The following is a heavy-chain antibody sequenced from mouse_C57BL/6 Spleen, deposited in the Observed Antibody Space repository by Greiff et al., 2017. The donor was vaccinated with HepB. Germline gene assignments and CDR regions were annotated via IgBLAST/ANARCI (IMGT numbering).Heavy chain of an antibody. CDR2: IDPSDSYT. Sequence: QVQLQQSGAELVRPGTSVKLSCKASGYTFTSYWMHWVKQRPGQGLEWIGVIDPSDSYTNYNQKFKGKATLTVDTSSSTAYMQLSSLTSEDSAVYYCARGGNYYFDDWGQGTTLTVSS. CDR1: GYTFTSYW. D-gene: IGHD2-1*01. CDR3: ARGGNYYFDD. V-gene: IGHV1-59*01. J-gene: IGHJ2*01.